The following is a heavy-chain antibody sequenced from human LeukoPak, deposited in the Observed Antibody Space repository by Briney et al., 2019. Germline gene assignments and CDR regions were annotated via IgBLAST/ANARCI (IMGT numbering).Heavy chain of an antibody. D-gene: IGHD6-13*01. CDR3: ARDRGGGPGISNWFDP. J-gene: IGHJ5*02. CDR2: ISAYNGNT. V-gene: IGHV1-18*01. CDR1: GYTFTSYD. Sequence: ASVRVSCKASGYTFTSYDINWVRQAPGQGLEWMGWISAYNGNTNYAQKLQGRVTMTTDTSTSTAYMELRSLRSDDTAVYYCARDRGGGPGISNWFDPWGQGTLVTVSS.